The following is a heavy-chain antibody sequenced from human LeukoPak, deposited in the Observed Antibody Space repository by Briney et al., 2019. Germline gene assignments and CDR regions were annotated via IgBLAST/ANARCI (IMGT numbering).Heavy chain of an antibody. V-gene: IGHV4-39*01. CDR1: GGSISSSSYY. D-gene: IGHD6-13*01. J-gene: IGHJ5*02. CDR3: ARRPIAAGNNWFDP. CDR2: IYYTGTT. Sequence: PSETLSLTCTVSGGSISSSSYYWGWIRQPPAKGLDWIGSIYYTGTTYYSPSLQTRATLSFDTSKNQFSLKLTSVTATDTAVYFCARRPIAAGNNWFDPWGQGTLVTVSS.